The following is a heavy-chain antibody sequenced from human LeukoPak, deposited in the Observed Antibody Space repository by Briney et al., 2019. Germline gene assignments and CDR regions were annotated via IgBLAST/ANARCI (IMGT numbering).Heavy chain of an antibody. CDR1: GFTFTSSA. J-gene: IGHJ4*02. Sequence: SVKVSCKASGFTFTSSAVQWVRQTRGQRLEWIGWIVVGSGNTNYAQKFQERVTITRDMSTSTAYMELSSLRSEDTAVYYCAASPDYYDSNGYSYYFDYWGQGTLVTVSS. V-gene: IGHV1-58*01. D-gene: IGHD3-22*01. CDR3: AASPDYYDSNGYSYYFDY. CDR2: IVVGSGNT.